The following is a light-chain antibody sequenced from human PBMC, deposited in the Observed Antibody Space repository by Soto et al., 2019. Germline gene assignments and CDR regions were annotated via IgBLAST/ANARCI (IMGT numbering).Light chain of an antibody. J-gene: IGKJ4*01. CDR1: QSVSSN. CDR3: QQYNDGLT. Sequence: EIVMTQPPATLSVSPGERATLSCRASQSVSSNLAWYHQKPGQAPRLIIYDASTRATGIPARLSGSGSGTEFTLTISSLQSEDFAVYYCQQYNDGLTFGGGTKVEIK. V-gene: IGKV3-15*01. CDR2: DAS.